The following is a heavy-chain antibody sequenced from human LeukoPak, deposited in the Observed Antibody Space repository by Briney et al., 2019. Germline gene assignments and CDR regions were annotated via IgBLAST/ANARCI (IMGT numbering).Heavy chain of an antibody. CDR1: GFTFSSYG. D-gene: IGHD3-16*01. CDR3: VSNGDDYVWGSYRADY. V-gene: IGHV3-23*01. CDR2: ISGSGGST. Sequence: GGSLRLSCAASGFTFSSYGMSWVRQAPGKGLEWVSAISGSGGSTYYADSVKGRFTISRDNSKNTLYLQMNSLRAEDTAVYYCVSNGDDYVWGSYRADYWGQGALVTVSS. J-gene: IGHJ4*02.